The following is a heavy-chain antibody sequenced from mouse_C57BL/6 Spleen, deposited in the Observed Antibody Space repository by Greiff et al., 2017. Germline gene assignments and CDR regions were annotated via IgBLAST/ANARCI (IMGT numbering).Heavy chain of an antibody. CDR2: IDPSDSET. D-gene: IGHD1-1*01. CDR3: ATSITTVVDAMDY. Sequence: QVQLQQPGAELVRPGSSVKLSCKASGYTFTSYWMHWVKQRPIQGLEWIGNIDPSDSETHYNQKFKDKATLTVDKSSSTAYMQLSSLTSEDSAVYYCATSITTVVDAMDYWGQGTSVTVSS. V-gene: IGHV1-52*01. J-gene: IGHJ4*01. CDR1: GYTFTSYW.